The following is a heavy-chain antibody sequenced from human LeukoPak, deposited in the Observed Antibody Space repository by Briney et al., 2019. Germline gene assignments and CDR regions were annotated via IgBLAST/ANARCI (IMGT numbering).Heavy chain of an antibody. CDR2: IYYSGST. Sequence: SETLSLTCTVSGGSISSYYWSWIRQPPGKGLEWIGYIYYSGSTNYNPSLKSRVTISVDTPKNQFSLKLSSVTAADTAVYYCARTGGFLEAYFDYWGQGTLVTVSS. J-gene: IGHJ4*02. CDR3: ARTGGFLEAYFDY. CDR1: GGSISSYY. V-gene: IGHV4-59*12. D-gene: IGHD3-3*01.